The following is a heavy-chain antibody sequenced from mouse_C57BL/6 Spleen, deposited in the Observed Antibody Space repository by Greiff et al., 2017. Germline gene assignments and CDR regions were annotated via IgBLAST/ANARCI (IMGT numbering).Heavy chain of an antibody. V-gene: IGHV1-26*01. J-gene: IGHJ1*03. CDR2: INPNNGGT. CDR1: GYTFTDYY. Sequence: EVQLQQPGPELVKPGASVKISCKASGYTFTDYYMNWVKQSPGKSLEWIGDINPNNGGTSYNQKFKGKATLTVDKSSSTAYMELRSLTSDDSAVYYCERQTTVVSHWYFDVWGTGTTVTVAS. D-gene: IGHD1-1*01. CDR3: ERQTTVVSHWYFDV.